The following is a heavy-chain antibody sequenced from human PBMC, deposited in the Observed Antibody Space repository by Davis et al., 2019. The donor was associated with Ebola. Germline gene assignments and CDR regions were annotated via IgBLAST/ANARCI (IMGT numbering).Heavy chain of an antibody. V-gene: IGHV3-48*03. CDR3: ARGDRDDYVWGSYRRYFDY. J-gene: IGHJ4*02. CDR1: GFTFSSYE. Sequence: PGGSLRLSCAASGFTFSSYEMNWVCPAPGKGLARISYISSSGSTIYYADSVKGRFTISRDNAKNSLYLQMNSLRAEDTAVYYCARGDRDDYVWGSYRRYFDYWGQGTLVTVSS. CDR2: ISSSGSTI. D-gene: IGHD3-16*02.